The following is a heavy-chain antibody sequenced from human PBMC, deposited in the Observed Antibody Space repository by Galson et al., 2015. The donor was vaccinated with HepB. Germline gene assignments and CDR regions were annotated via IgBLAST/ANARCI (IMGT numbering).Heavy chain of an antibody. CDR2: IDPSDSYT. Sequence: QSGAEMKKPGESLRISCKGSGYSFTSYWISWVRQMPGKGLEWMGRIDPSDSYTNYSPSFQGHVTISADKSISTAYLQWSSLKASDAAMYYCARSSMVRGDIYYFDYWGQGTLVTVSS. J-gene: IGHJ4*02. V-gene: IGHV5-10-1*01. CDR1: GYSFTSYW. CDR3: ARSSMVRGDIYYFDY. D-gene: IGHD3-10*01.